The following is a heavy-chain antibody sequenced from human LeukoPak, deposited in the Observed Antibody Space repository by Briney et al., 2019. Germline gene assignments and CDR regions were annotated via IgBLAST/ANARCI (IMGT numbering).Heavy chain of an antibody. CDR3: ARGPYLAGYSSSWYSDY. CDR1: GWSFSGYY. Sequence: SETLSLTCAVHGWSFSGYYWSLIRQPPGKGLEWIGEINHSGSTNYNPSLKSRVTISVDTSKNQFSLKLSSVTAADTAVYYCARGPYLAGYSSSWYSDYWGQGTLVTVSS. D-gene: IGHD6-13*01. J-gene: IGHJ4*02. V-gene: IGHV4-34*01. CDR2: INHSGST.